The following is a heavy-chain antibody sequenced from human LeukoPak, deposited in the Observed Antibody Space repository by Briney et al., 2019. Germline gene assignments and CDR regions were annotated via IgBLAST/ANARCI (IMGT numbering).Heavy chain of an antibody. Sequence: PGMSLRLSCTASGFTFSSHGMHWVRQAPGKGLEWVAIVWFDGSNKYYADSVKGRFTISRDNSKNTLYLQMNSLRAEDTALYYCARDRSGGFYYGMDVWGQGTTVTVSS. V-gene: IGHV3-33*01. J-gene: IGHJ6*02. CDR2: VWFDGSNK. D-gene: IGHD2-15*01. CDR3: ARDRSGGFYYGMDV. CDR1: GFTFSSHG.